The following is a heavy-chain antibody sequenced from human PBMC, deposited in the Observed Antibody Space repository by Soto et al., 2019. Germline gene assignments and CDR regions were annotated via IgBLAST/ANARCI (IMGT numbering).Heavy chain of an antibody. CDR3: ARGPSSLTRFDY. Sequence: EGSLRLSCAASGFTFSSYAMHWVRQAPGKGLEWVAVISYDGSNKYYADSVKGRFTISRDNSKSTLYLQMNSLRAEDTAVYYCARGPSSLTRFDYWGQGTLVTVSS. D-gene: IGHD2-2*01. V-gene: IGHV3-30-3*01. CDR1: GFTFSSYA. CDR2: ISYDGSNK. J-gene: IGHJ4*02.